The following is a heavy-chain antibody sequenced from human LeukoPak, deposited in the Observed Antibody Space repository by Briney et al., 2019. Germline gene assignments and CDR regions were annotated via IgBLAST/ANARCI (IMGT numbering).Heavy chain of an antibody. CDR3: AKDRSYCGGDCYNPWFDP. J-gene: IGHJ5*02. CDR2: ISGSGSST. D-gene: IGHD2-21*02. Sequence: GGSVRLSCAASGFTFSNYAMSWVRQAPGKGLEWVSAISGSGSSTYYADSVKGRFTISRDNSKNTLYLQMNSLRAEDTAVYYCAKDRSYCGGDCYNPWFDPWGQGTLVTVSS. V-gene: IGHV3-23*01. CDR1: GFTFSNYA.